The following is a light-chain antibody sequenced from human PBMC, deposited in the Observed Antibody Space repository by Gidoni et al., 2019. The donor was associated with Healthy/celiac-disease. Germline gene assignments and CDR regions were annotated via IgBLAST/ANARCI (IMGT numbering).Light chain of an antibody. J-gene: IGKJ3*01. CDR1: QGISHY. V-gene: IGKV1-27*01. CDR3: QKYNSALFT. CDR2: AAS. Sequence: DIQMPQSPSSLSASVRDRFTITCRASQGISHYLAWYQQKPGKVPKLLIDAASTLQSGVPSRFSGSGSGTDFTLTISSLQPEDVATYYCQKYNSALFTFGPGTKVDIK.